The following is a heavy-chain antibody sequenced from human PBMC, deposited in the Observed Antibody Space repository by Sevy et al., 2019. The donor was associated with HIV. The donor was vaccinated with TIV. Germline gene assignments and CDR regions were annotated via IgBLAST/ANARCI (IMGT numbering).Heavy chain of an antibody. V-gene: IGHV3-30-3*01. CDR3: ATEPWNTYYYDY. CDR2: ISYDGSNK. Sequence: GGSLRISCAASGFTFSTYALHWVRQAPGKGLEWVAVISYDGSNKYYADSVQGRFTISRDNSKNTLYLQMNGLRVEDMAVYYCATEPWNTYYYDYWGQGTLVTVSS. J-gene: IGHJ4*02. CDR1: GFTFSTYA. D-gene: IGHD1-1*01.